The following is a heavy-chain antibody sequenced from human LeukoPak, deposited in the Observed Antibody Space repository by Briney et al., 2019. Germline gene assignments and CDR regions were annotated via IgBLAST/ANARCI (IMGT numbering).Heavy chain of an antibody. Sequence: ASVKVSCKASGYTFTGYYMHWVRQAPGQGLEWMGWINPNSGGTNYAQKFQGRVTMTRDTSISTAYMELSRLRSDDTAVYHCARDCGGDCYLSYYGMDVWGQGTTVTVSS. J-gene: IGHJ6*02. V-gene: IGHV1-2*02. CDR2: INPNSGGT. CDR3: ARDCGGDCYLSYYGMDV. CDR1: GYTFTGYY. D-gene: IGHD2-21*02.